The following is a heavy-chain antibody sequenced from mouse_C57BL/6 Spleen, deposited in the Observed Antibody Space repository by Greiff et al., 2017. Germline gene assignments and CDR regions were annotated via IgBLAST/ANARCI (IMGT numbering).Heavy chain of an antibody. V-gene: IGHV1-54*01. CDR2: INPGSGGT. Sequence: QVQLQQSGAELVRPGTSVKVSCKASGYAFTNYLIEWVKQRPGQGLEWIGVINPGSGGTNYNEKFKGKATLTADKSSSTAYMQLSSLTSEDSAVYFCARKEVADSYWGQGTLVTVSA. D-gene: IGHD6-1*01. CDR1: GYAFTNYL. J-gene: IGHJ3*01. CDR3: ARKEVADSY.